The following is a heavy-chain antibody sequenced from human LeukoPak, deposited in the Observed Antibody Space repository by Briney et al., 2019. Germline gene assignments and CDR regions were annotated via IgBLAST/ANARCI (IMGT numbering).Heavy chain of an antibody. Sequence: GSLGLSCAASGFTFSSYAMRWVRQAPGKGLEWVSAISRSGGSTYHADSVKGRFTISRDNFKNTLYLQMNSLRAEDTAVYYCANRRGYSGYDSPDYWGQGTLVTVSS. V-gene: IGHV3-23*01. CDR3: ANRRGYSGYDSPDY. CDR1: GFTFSSYA. CDR2: ISRSGGST. D-gene: IGHD5-12*01. J-gene: IGHJ4*02.